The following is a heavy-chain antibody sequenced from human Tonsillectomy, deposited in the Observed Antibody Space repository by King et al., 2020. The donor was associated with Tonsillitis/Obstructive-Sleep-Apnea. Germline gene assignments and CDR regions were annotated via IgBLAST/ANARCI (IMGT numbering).Heavy chain of an antibody. J-gene: IGHJ4*02. D-gene: IGHD2-15*01. Sequence: VQLVESGGGLVQPGGSLSLSCAASGFTFSSYAMSWVRQAPGKGLEWVSSISGSGDITYYADSVRGRFTISRDNSKNTLYLQMNSLRAEETAVYSCAKVRSEVVVAATNYWGQGTLVTVSS. CDR1: GFTFSSYA. V-gene: IGHV3-23*04. CDR3: AKVRSEVVVAATNY. CDR2: ISGSGDIT.